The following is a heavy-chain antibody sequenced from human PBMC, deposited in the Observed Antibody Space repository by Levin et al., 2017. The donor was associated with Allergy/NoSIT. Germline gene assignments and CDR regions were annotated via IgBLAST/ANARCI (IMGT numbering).Heavy chain of an antibody. J-gene: IGHJ4*02. V-gene: IGHV3-72*01. CDR1: GFTFSDHY. CDR2: SRNRAHSYTT. D-gene: IGHD1-26*01. CDR3: ARSGSYYGGGDY. Sequence: GGSLRLSCTASGFTFSDHYMDWVRQAPGKGLEWIARSRNRAHSYTTEYAASVKGRFIISRDNSKNSLYLQMNSLNTEDTAVYYCARSGSYYGGGDYWGQGTLVTVSS.